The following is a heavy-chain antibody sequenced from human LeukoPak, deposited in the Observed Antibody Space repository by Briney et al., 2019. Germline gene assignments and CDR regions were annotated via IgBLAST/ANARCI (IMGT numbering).Heavy chain of an antibody. CDR2: IKSKANGETT. V-gene: IGHV3-15*01. CDR1: GFTFSDAW. D-gene: IGHD3-16*01. CDR3: AWGGDYFDF. Sequence: GGSLRLSCSASGFTFSDAWMGWVRQAPGKGLEWVGRIKSKANGETTHFAAPVKGRFTISRDDSKNTLYLQMNGLKTEDTAVYYCAWGGDYFDFWGRGTLVTVSS. J-gene: IGHJ4*02.